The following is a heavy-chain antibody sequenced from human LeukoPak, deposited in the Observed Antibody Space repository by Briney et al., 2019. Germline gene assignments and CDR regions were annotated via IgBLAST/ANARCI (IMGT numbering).Heavy chain of an antibody. CDR1: GFTFDDYA. D-gene: IGHD3-10*01. J-gene: IGHJ4*02. V-gene: IGHV3-74*01. CDR3: ARETYYGSDYYFDY. Sequence: PGRSLRLSCAASGFTFDDYAMHWVRQAPGKGLVWVSRINNDGSATIYADSVKGRFTISRDNAKNTLYLQMNSLRAEDTAVYYCARETYYGSDYYFDYWGQGTLVTVSS. CDR2: INNDGSAT.